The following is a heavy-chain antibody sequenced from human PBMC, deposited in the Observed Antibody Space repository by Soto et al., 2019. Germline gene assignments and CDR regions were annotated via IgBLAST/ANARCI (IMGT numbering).Heavy chain of an antibody. V-gene: IGHV4-59*01. CDR3: ARAGDYGDYGIQH. Sequence: SEALSLTCTVSGVSISSYYWSWIRQPPGKGLEWIGYIYYSGSTNYSPSLKSRVTISVDTSKNQFSLKLSSVTAADTAVYYCARAGDYGDYGIQHWGQGTLVTVSS. D-gene: IGHD4-17*01. CDR2: IYYSGST. J-gene: IGHJ1*01. CDR1: GVSISSYY.